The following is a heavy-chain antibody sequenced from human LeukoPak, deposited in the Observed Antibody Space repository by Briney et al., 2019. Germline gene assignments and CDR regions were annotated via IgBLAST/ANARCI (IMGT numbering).Heavy chain of an antibody. V-gene: IGHV3-74*01. CDR1: GFTFRSDW. CDR3: ARDLGYGGDY. Sequence: GGSLRLSCAASGFTFRSDWMHWVRQAPGKGPVWVSRINSDGSSTTYADSVKGRSTISRDNAKNTLYLQMNSLRAEDTAVYYCARDLGYGGDYWGQGTLVTVSS. J-gene: IGHJ4*02. CDR2: INSDGSST. D-gene: IGHD5-12*01.